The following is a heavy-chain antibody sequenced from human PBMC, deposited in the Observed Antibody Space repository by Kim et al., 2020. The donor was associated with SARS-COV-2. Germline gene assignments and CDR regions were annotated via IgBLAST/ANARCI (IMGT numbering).Heavy chain of an antibody. D-gene: IGHD6-13*01. Sequence: SETLSLTCTVSGGSISSSSYYWGWIRQPPGKGLEWIGSIYYSGSTYYNPSLKSRVTISVDTSKNQFSLKLSSVTAADTAVYYCASWSSSWYGAFDIWGQGTMVTVSS. V-gene: IGHV4-39*07. J-gene: IGHJ3*02. CDR2: IYYSGST. CDR1: GGSISSSSYY. CDR3: ASWSSSWYGAFDI.